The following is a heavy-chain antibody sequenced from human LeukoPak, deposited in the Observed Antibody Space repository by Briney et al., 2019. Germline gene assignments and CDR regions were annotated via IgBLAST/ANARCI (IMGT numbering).Heavy chain of an antibody. CDR2: ISYDGSNK. CDR3: AKDGAVAGTTTFDY. J-gene: IGHJ4*02. V-gene: IGHV3-30*18. Sequence: GRSLRLSCAASGFTFSSYGMHWVRQAPGKGLEWVAVISYDGSNKYYADSVKGRFTISRDNSKNTLYLQMNSLRAEDTAVYYCAKDGAVAGTTTFDYWGQGTLVTVSS. D-gene: IGHD6-19*01. CDR1: GFTFSSYG.